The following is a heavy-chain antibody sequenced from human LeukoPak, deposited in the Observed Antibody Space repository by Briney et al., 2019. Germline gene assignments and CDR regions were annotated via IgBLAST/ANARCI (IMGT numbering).Heavy chain of an antibody. J-gene: IGHJ4*02. D-gene: IGHD3-9*01. Sequence: GGSLRLSCAASGFTFSSYGMHWVRQAPGKGLEWVAVISYDGSNKYYADSVKGRFTISRDNSKNTLYLQMNSLRAEDTAVYYCAKGSERYFDWPYYFDYWGQGTLVTVSS. CDR1: GFTFSSYG. CDR3: AKGSERYFDWPYYFDY. CDR2: ISYDGSNK. V-gene: IGHV3-30*18.